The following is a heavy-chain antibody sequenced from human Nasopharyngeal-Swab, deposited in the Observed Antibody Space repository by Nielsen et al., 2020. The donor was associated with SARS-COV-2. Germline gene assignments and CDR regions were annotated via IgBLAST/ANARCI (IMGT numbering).Heavy chain of an antibody. CDR1: GSTFSSYE. CDR2: ISSSGSTI. CDR3: ARESACGGDCYWYFDL. D-gene: IGHD2-21*02. J-gene: IGHJ2*01. Sequence: GGSLRLSCAASGSTFSSYEMNWVRQAPGKGLEWVSYISSSGSTIYYADSVKGRFTISRDNAKNSLYLQMNSLRAEDTAVYYCARESACGGDCYWYFDLWGRGTLVTVSS. V-gene: IGHV3-48*03.